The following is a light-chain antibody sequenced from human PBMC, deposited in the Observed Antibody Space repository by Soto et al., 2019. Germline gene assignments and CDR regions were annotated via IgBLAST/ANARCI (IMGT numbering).Light chain of an antibody. CDR3: CSYSGSNTIVV. CDR1: SSDVGGYNF. V-gene: IGLV2-14*03. Sequence: QSALTQPASVSGSPGQSITISCTGTSSDVGGYNFVSWYQQHPGKAPRLMIFDVNNRPSGVSTRFSGSESGNTASLTISGLQAEDEADYYCCSYSGSNTIVVFGGGTKLTVL. J-gene: IGLJ2*01. CDR2: DVN.